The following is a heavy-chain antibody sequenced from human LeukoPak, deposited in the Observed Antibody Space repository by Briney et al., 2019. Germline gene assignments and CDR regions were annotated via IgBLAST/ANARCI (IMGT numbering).Heavy chain of an antibody. J-gene: IGHJ4*02. D-gene: IGHD3-10*01. Sequence: PGGSLRLSCAASGFTFSSYAMSWVRQAPGKGLEWVSAISGSGGSTYYADSVKGRFTISRDYSKNTLYLQMNSLRAEDTAVYYCAKAQGRYYGSGSYLSDYWGQGTLVTVSS. CDR1: GFTFSSYA. V-gene: IGHV3-23*01. CDR3: AKAQGRYYGSGSYLSDY. CDR2: ISGSGGST.